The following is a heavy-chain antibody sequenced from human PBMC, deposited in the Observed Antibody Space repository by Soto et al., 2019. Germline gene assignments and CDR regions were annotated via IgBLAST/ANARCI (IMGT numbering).Heavy chain of an antibody. CDR2: INHSGST. Sequence: SETLSLTCAVYGVSFSGYYWSLIRQPPGKGLEWIGEINHSGSTNYNPSLKSRVTISVDTSKNQFSLKLSSVTAADTAVYYCARDSIYCSGGSCYSRFFDYWGQGTLVTVSS. J-gene: IGHJ4*02. V-gene: IGHV4-34*01. CDR1: GVSFSGYY. CDR3: ARDSIYCSGGSCYSRFFDY. D-gene: IGHD2-15*01.